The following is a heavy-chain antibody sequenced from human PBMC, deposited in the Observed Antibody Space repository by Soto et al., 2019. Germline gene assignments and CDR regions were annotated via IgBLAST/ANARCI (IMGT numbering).Heavy chain of an antibody. CDR3: ARVDCGGNSCCFTYY. J-gene: IGHJ4*02. V-gene: IGHV1-3*04. Sequence: ASVKVSCKASGYIFSTYPVQWVRQAPGQSLEWMGWINTGNGDTKYSQKFQGRVTIARDTSASTAYMELSSLRSEDTAVYYCARVDCGGNSCCFTYYWGQGTLVTVSS. CDR2: INTGNGDT. CDR1: GYIFSTYP. D-gene: IGHD2-21*01.